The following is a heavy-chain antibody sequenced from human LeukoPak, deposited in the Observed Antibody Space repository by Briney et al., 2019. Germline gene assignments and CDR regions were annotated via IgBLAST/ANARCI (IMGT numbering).Heavy chain of an antibody. D-gene: IGHD2-21*02. CDR2: INPHSGGT. Sequence: ASVKVSCKASGFTFTAYYIHWVRQAPGQGHEWMGYINPHSGGTSSPQKFQGRGTMTTDKSISAVYMELSSLISDDTAMYYCVREGNELLSKNFDYWGQGTLVTVSS. CDR3: VREGNELLSKNFDY. V-gene: IGHV1-2*02. CDR1: GFTFTAYY. J-gene: IGHJ4*02.